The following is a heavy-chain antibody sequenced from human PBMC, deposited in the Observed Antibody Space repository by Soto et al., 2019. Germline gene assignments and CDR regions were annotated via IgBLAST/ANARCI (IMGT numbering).Heavy chain of an antibody. CDR3: ARRGSSSWYGY. V-gene: IGHV4-39*01. CDR1: GGSISSNSYY. J-gene: IGHJ4*02. CDR2: IYYSGST. D-gene: IGHD6-13*01. Sequence: QLQLQESGPGLVKPSETLSLTCTVSGGSISSNSYYWGWIRQPPGKGLEWIGSIYYSGSTYYNPPPKRRVTISVYPSKNQFALKLSSVTAADTAVYYCARRGSSSWYGYWGQGTLVTVSS.